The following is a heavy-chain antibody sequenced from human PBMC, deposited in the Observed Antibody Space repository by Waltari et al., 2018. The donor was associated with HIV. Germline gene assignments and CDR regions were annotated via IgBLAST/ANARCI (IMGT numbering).Heavy chain of an antibody. V-gene: IGHV3-30*02. J-gene: IGHJ1*01. CDR1: GFSFGTFG. Sequence: VHLVESGGGVSQPGGSLRLACAASGFSFGTFGLHWVRQAPGRRLEWLSLITYDETDASHREAVKALFTISRDSSKNTLFRQMSRLSTDDTAFYFCAKGLKARGIDPSLLDTWGQGTLVTVSS. CDR3: AKGLKARGIDPSLLDT. CDR2: ITYDETDA. D-gene: IGHD6-13*01.